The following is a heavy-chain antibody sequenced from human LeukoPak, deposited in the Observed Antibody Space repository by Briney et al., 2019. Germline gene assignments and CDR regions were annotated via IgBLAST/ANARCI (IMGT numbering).Heavy chain of an antibody. CDR2: ISAYNGNT. CDR3: ARVRTRDYYYGMDV. V-gene: IGHV1-18*01. D-gene: IGHD1-1*01. Sequence: ASVKVSCKASGYTFTSYGISWVRQAPGQGLEWMGWISAYNGNTNYAQKLQGRVTMTTDTSTSTAYMELRSLRSDDTAVYYCARVRTRDYYYGMDVWGQGTTVTVSS. CDR1: GYTFTSYG. J-gene: IGHJ6*02.